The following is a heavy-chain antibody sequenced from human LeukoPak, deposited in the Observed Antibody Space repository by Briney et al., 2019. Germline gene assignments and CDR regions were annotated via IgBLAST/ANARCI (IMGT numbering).Heavy chain of an antibody. V-gene: IGHV3-23*01. CDR1: GLTFSSYA. D-gene: IGHD3-10*02. CDR3: AELGITMIGGV. CDR2: ISGSGGNT. Sequence: GGSLRLSCAASGLTFSSYAMNWVRQAPGKGLEWVSAISGSGGNTYYADSVKGRFTISRDNSKNTLYLQMNSLRAEDTAVYYCAELGITMIGGVWGKGTTVTNSS. J-gene: IGHJ6*04.